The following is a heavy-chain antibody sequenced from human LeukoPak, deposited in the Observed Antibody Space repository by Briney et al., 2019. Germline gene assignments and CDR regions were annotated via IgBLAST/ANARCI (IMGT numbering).Heavy chain of an antibody. CDR3: ARDLNWGAVAGKGYFDY. CDR2: IYYSGST. Sequence: TSETLSLTCTVSGGSISSSSYYWGWIRQPPGKGLEWIGSIYYSGSTYYDPSLKSRVTISVDTSKNQFSLKLSSVTAADTAVYYCARDLNWGAVAGKGYFDYWGQGTLVTVSS. J-gene: IGHJ4*02. V-gene: IGHV4-39*07. CDR1: GGSISSSSYY. D-gene: IGHD6-19*01.